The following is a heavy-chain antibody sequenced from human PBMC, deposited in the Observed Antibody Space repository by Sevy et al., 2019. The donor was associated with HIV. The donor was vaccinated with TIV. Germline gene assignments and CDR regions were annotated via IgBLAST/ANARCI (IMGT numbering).Heavy chain of an antibody. D-gene: IGHD3-10*01. J-gene: IGHJ4*02. V-gene: IGHV3-7*01. Sequence: GGSLRLSCAASGFTFSSYWMSWVRQAPGKGLEWVANIKQDGSDKYYVDSVKGRFTISRDNAKNSLYLQMNSLRAEDTAVYYCARDSPLLWFGESSFDYWGQGTLVTVSS. CDR2: IKQDGSDK. CDR1: GFTFSSYW. CDR3: ARDSPLLWFGESSFDY.